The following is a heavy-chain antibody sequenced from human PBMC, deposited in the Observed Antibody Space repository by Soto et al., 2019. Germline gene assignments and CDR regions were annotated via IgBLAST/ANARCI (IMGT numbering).Heavy chain of an antibody. CDR3: ARLGFGSGWSSGAFDY. CDR2: IYYSGST. Sequence: PSETLSLTCTVSGGPISSSSYYWGWIRQPPGKGLEWIGRIYYSGSTYYNPSLKSRVTISVDTSNNQFSLKLSSVTAADTVVYYCARLGFGSGWSSGAFDYWGQGTLVTVSS. V-gene: IGHV4-39*01. CDR1: GGPISSSSYY. D-gene: IGHD6-19*01. J-gene: IGHJ4*02.